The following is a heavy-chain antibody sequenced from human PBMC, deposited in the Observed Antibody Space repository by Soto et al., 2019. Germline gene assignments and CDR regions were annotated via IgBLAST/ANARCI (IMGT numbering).Heavy chain of an antibody. CDR3: AHRRPYSNSPEYFFDF. Sequence: QSTLKESGPTLVKPTQTLTLTCTFSGFSLSTSGVEVGWIRQPQGKALEWLALIYWDDYKRYSPSLKSRLTSTKDTSKNQGVLTMTNMDPLDTATDYGAHRRPYSNSPEYFFDFWGQGTLVTGSS. CDR2: IYWDDYK. J-gene: IGHJ4*02. V-gene: IGHV2-5*02. D-gene: IGHD6-6*01. CDR1: GFSLSTSGVE.